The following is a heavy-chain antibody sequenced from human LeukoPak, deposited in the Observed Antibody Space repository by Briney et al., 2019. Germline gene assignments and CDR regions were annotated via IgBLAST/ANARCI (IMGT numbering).Heavy chain of an antibody. V-gene: IGHV4-4*09. J-gene: IGHJ3*01. D-gene: IGHD2-2*01. Sequence: SETLSLTCTVSGSISSYYWSWIRPPPGEGLEWIGYIYTSGTTNYNPSLKSRVTISVDTSKNQFSLDLSSVTAADSAVYYCARQKCTSASCLTKNAFDVWGQGTMVTVSS. CDR3: ARQKCTSASCLTKNAFDV. CDR1: GSISSYY. CDR2: IYTSGTT.